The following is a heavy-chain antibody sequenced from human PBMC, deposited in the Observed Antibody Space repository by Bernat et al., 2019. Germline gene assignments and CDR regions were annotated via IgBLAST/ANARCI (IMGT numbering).Heavy chain of an antibody. Sequence: QVTLKESGPVLVKPTETLTLTCTVSGFSLSNARMGVSWIRQPPGKALEWLAHIFSNDEKSYSTSLKSRLTSSTDTSKSPVVLTMTHMDPVDPATYYCALLPFGNGSGSPLDSWGQGTLVTISS. V-gene: IGHV2-26*01. D-gene: IGHD3-22*01. CDR3: ALLPFGNGSGSPLDS. J-gene: IGHJ4*02. CDR2: IFSNDEK. CDR1: GFSLSNARMG.